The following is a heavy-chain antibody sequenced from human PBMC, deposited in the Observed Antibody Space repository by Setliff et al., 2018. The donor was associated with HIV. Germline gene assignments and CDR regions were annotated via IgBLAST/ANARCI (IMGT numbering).Heavy chain of an antibody. CDR1: GGSRRSSGYS. CDR3: ARRGDFFYYAMDV. V-gene: IGHV4-30-2*01. Sequence: SETLSLTCAVSGGSRRSSGYSWTWIRQAPGKGLEWVGYIYYNGNAYYNPSLKSRVTISVDRSKNQFSLKLSSVTAADTAVYYCARRGDFFYYAMDVWGQGTTVTVSS. CDR2: IYYNGNA. J-gene: IGHJ6*02.